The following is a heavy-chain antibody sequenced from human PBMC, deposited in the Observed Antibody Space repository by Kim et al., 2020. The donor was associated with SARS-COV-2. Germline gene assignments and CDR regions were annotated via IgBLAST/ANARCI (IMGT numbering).Heavy chain of an antibody. CDR3: ARGRAGVVPSPILGLGPYYYYYAMDV. CDR1: GGSFSAYS. CDR2: VNHSGIT. Sequence: SETLSLTCAVYGGSFSAYSWIWIRQAPGKGLEWIGEVNHSGITKYHPSLKSRVTISVDTSKNQFSQKLPSVTAADTAVFYCARGRAGVVPSPILGLGPYYYYYAMDVWGQGTTVTVS. J-gene: IGHJ6*02. V-gene: IGHV4-34*01. D-gene: IGHD3-3*01.